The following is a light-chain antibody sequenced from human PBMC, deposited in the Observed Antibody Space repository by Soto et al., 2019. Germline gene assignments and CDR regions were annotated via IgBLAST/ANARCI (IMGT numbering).Light chain of an antibody. Sequence: DVVLTQAPLSLPVTPGEPASISCRSSQSLLYSNGYIYLDWYVQKPGKSPQLLIFLGSNRASGVPDRFSGSVSGTDFTLSISRVESDAVGVYYCMQSRQIPRTFGGGPKVEIK. J-gene: IGKJ4*01. CDR3: MQSRQIPRT. CDR2: LGS. CDR1: QSLLYSNGYIY. V-gene: IGKV2-28*01.